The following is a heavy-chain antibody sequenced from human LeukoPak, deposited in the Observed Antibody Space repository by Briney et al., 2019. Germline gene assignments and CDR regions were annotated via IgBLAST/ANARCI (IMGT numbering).Heavy chain of an antibody. Sequence: GGSLRLSCAASGFTFSSYAMSWVRQAPGKGLEWVSAISGSGGSTYYADSVKGWFTISRDNSKNTLYLQMNSLRAEDTAVYYCAKAETFTGSYYYDSSGYSNAFDIWGQGTMVTVSS. J-gene: IGHJ3*02. CDR1: GFTFSSYA. CDR3: AKAETFTGSYYYDSSGYSNAFDI. D-gene: IGHD3-22*01. V-gene: IGHV3-23*01. CDR2: ISGSGGST.